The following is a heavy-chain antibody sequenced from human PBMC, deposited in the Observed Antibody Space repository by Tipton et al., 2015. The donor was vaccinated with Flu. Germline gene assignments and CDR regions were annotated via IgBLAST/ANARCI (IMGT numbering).Heavy chain of an antibody. CDR3: ARRGGYRLRSWFDP. D-gene: IGHD3-16*01. J-gene: IGHJ5*02. CDR1: GGSFSGYY. Sequence: TLSLTCAVYGGSFSGYYWSWIRQPPGKGLEWIGEINHSGSTNYNPSLKSRVTISVDTSKNQFSLKLSSVTAADTAVYYCARRGGYRLRSWFDPWGQGTLVTVSS. V-gene: IGHV4-34*01. CDR2: INHSGST.